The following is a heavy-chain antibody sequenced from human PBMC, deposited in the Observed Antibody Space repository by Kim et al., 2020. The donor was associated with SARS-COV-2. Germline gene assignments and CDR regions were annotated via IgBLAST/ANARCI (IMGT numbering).Heavy chain of an antibody. CDR3: AKEDPLNWFDP. Sequence: GGSLRLSCAASGFTFDDYAMHWVRQAPGKGLEWVSGISWNSGSIGYADSVKGRFTISRDNAKNSLYLQMNSLRAEDTALYYCAKEDPLNWFDPWGQGTLVTVSS. V-gene: IGHV3-9*01. CDR1: GFTFDDYA. J-gene: IGHJ5*02. CDR2: ISWNSGSI.